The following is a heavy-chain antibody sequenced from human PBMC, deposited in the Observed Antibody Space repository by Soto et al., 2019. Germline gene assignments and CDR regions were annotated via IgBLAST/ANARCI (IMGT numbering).Heavy chain of an antibody. D-gene: IGHD6-13*01. CDR3: AYCGYYSSSWFPDY. CDR1: GFSLTTNGVG. Sequence: QITLKESGPSLVKPTQTLTLTCTFSGFSLTTNGVGVGWIRQSPGEALEWLALIYWDDDKRYSPSLKSRLTITKDTSKNQVVLTMTNMDSVDTVTYYCAYCGYYSSSWFPDYWGQGTLVTVSS. J-gene: IGHJ4*02. CDR2: IYWDDDK. V-gene: IGHV2-5*02.